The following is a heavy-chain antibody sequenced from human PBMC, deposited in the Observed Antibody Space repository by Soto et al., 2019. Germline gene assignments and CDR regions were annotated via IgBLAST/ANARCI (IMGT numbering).Heavy chain of an antibody. V-gene: IGHV3-30*03. CDR3: ARDNGSGSYYDAFDI. CDR2: ISYDGSNK. Sequence: GGSLRLSCAASGFTFSSYGMHWVRQAPGKGLEWVAVISYDGSNKYYADSVKGRFTISRDNSKNTLYLQMNSLRAEDTAVYYCARDNGSGSYYDAFDIWGQGTMVTVSS. J-gene: IGHJ3*02. CDR1: GFTFSSYG. D-gene: IGHD3-10*01.